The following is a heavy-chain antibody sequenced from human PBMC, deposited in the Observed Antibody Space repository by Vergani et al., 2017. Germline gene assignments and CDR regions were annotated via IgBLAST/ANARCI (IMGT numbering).Heavy chain of an antibody. CDR2: INHSGST. CDR1: GGSISSGGYY. CDR3: ARGGPTTVTLFFDY. V-gene: IGHV4-31*03. D-gene: IGHD4-17*01. Sequence: QVQLQESGPGLVKPSQTLSLTCTVSGGSISSGGYYWSWIRQPPGKGLEWIGEINHSGSTNYNPSLKSRVTISVDTSKNQFSLKLSSVTAADTAVYYCARGGPTTVTLFFDYWGQGTLVTVSS. J-gene: IGHJ4*02.